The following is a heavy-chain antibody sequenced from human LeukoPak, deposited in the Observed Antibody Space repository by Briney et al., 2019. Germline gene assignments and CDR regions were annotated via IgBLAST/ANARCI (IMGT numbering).Heavy chain of an antibody. CDR3: AKTPDSYGSWYFDY. J-gene: IGHJ4*02. CDR2: IYSGGST. D-gene: IGHD5-18*01. Sequence: GGSLRLSCAASGFTVSSNYMSWVRQAPGKGLEWVSVIYSGGSTYYADSVKGRFTISRDTSKNTLYLQMNSLRAEDTAVYYCAKTPDSYGSWYFDYWGQGTLVTVSS. V-gene: IGHV3-53*01. CDR1: GFTVSSNY.